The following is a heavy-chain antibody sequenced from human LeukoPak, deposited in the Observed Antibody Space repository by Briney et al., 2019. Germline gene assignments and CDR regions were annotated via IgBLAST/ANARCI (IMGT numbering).Heavy chain of an antibody. CDR3: ARTTRVTPDGRTEYFED. CDR1: GVSISTSC. D-gene: IGHD4-11*01. Sequence: SETLSLTCTVSGVSISTSCWSWIRQSPGRGLEWVGYRCDDGRDLYNPSLRSRVSRVTISVDASEKQFSLSLRSVTAADTAMYYCARTTRVTPDGRTEYFEDWGQGTLVIVSS. J-gene: IGHJ1*01. V-gene: IGHV4-59*03. CDR2: RCDDGRD.